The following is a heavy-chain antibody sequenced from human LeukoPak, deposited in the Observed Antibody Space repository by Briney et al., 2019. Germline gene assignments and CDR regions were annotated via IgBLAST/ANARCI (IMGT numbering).Heavy chain of an antibody. CDR1: GGSFSGYY. J-gene: IGHJ4*02. CDR2: INHSGST. D-gene: IGHD5-12*01. V-gene: IGHV4-34*01. CDR3: ARGLSGYGPFDY. Sequence: SETLSLTCAVYGGSFSGYYWSWIRQPPGKGLEWIGEINHSGSTNYNPSLKSRVTISVDTSKNQFSLKLSSVTAADTAVYYCARGLSGYGPFDYWGQGTLVTVSS.